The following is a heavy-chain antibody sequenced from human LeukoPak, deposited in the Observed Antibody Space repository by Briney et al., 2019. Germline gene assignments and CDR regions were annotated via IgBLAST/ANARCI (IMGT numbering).Heavy chain of an antibody. V-gene: IGHV4-34*01. J-gene: IGHJ5*02. CDR2: ITHSGST. D-gene: IGHD6-13*01. CDR3: ARGGAYSRSLYARFDR. Sequence: SETLSLACAVYGGSFSGYCWNCIRQPPGKGLEWIGEITHSGSTNYNPSLKSRVTMSVDTSKNQFSLKLNSVTAADTAVYYCARGGAYSRSLYARFDRWGQGTLVTVSS. CDR1: GGSFSGYC.